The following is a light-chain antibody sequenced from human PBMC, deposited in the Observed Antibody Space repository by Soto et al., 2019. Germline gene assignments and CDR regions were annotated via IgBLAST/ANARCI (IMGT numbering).Light chain of an antibody. Sequence: EIVVTQSPATLSVSPGERATLSCRVSQSVNGHLAWYQQRPGQAPRLLIYGTSTRATDVPLRFSGGGSGTEFTLTISSLQAEDFAVYFCHQYFDWPRGTFGQGTKLEI. CDR3: HQYFDWPRGT. CDR2: GTS. J-gene: IGKJ1*01. CDR1: QSVNGH. V-gene: IGKV3-15*01.